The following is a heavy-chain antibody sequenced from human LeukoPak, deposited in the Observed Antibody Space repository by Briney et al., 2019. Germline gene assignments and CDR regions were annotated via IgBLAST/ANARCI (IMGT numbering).Heavy chain of an antibody. CDR1: GFTFSSHA. Sequence: GGSLRLSCAAAGFTFSSHAMHWVRQAPGKGLEWVAVISYDGSNKYYADSVKGRFTISRDNSKNTLYLQMNSLRAEDTAVYYCARVGYSSGWRVPYYFDYWGQGTLVTVSS. CDR2: ISYDGSNK. J-gene: IGHJ4*02. D-gene: IGHD6-19*01. V-gene: IGHV3-30*04. CDR3: ARVGYSSGWRVPYYFDY.